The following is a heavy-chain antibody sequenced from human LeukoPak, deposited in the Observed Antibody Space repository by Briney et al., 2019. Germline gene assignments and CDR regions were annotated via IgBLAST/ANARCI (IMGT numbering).Heavy chain of an antibody. Sequence: SVKVSCTASGGTFSSYAISWVRQAPGQGLEWMGGIIPIFGIANYTQKFQGRVTITADKSTSTAYMELSSLRSEDTAVYYCASLGSAAVAGLGTDYWGQGTLVTVSS. V-gene: IGHV1-69*10. J-gene: IGHJ4*02. CDR2: IIPIFGIA. CDR1: GGTFSSYA. CDR3: ASLGSAAVAGLGTDY. D-gene: IGHD6-19*01.